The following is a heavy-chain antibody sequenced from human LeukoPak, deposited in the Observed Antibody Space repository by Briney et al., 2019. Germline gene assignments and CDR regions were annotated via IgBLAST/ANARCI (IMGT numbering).Heavy chain of an antibody. V-gene: IGHV3-7*01. J-gene: IGHJ5*02. CDR2: INQDGSEK. Sequence: PGGSLSLSCAASGFTLSSYWMSWVRQAPGKGLEWVANINQDGSEKYYVDSVKGRFTISRDNAKNSLYLQMNSLRAEDTAVYYCAREGCSGGSCYHNWFDPWGQGTLVTVSS. CDR1: GFTLSSYW. D-gene: IGHD2-15*01. CDR3: AREGCSGGSCYHNWFDP.